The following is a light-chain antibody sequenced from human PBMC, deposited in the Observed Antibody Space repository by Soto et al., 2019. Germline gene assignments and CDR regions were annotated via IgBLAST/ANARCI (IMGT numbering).Light chain of an antibody. CDR3: QQYGSSSWT. V-gene: IGKV3-20*01. Sequence: EIGLTQSPGTLSLSPGERATLSCRASQSVSSSYLAWYQQKPGQAPRLLIYGTSSRATAIPDRFRGSGSGTDFTLTISRLEPEDFAVYYCQQYGSSSWTFGQGTKVEIK. J-gene: IGKJ1*01. CDR2: GTS. CDR1: QSVSSSY.